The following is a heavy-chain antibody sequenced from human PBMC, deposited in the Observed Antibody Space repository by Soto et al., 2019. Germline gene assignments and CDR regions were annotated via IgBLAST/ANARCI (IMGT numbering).Heavy chain of an antibody. Sequence: SETLSLTCTVSGGSISSGGYYWSWIRQHPGKGLEWIGYIYYSGSTYYNPSLKSRVTISVDTSKNQFSLKLSSVTAADTAVYYCARSGPSYSSGYRARPYFDYWGQGTLVTVSS. CDR3: ARSGPSYSSGYRARPYFDY. V-gene: IGHV4-31*03. D-gene: IGHD5-18*01. CDR1: GGSISSGGYY. CDR2: IYYSGST. J-gene: IGHJ4*02.